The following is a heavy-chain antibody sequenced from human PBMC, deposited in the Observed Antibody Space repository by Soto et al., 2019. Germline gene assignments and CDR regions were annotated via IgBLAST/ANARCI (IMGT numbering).Heavy chain of an antibody. D-gene: IGHD3-22*01. V-gene: IGHV1-2*02. CDR3: AGADSSGYHDAFDI. CDR2: INPNSGGT. CDR1: GYTFTGYY. Sequence: GASVKVSCKASGYTFTGYYMHWVRQAPGQGLEWMGWINPNSGGTNYAQKFQGRVTMTRDTSISTAYMELNRLRSDDTAVYYCAGADSSGYHDAFDIWGQGTMVTVSS. J-gene: IGHJ3*02.